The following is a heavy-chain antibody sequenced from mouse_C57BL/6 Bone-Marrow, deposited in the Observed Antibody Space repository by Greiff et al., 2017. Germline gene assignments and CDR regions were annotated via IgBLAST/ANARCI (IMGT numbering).Heavy chain of an antibody. J-gene: IGHJ2*01. V-gene: IGHV6-3*01. CDR2: IRLKSDNCAT. Sequence: EVKLVESGGGLVQPGGSMKLSCVASGFTFSNYWMNWVRQSPEKGLEWVAQIRLKSDNCATHYAESVKGRFTISRDDSKSSVYLQMNNLRAEDTGIYYCTDGSYSRDYFDYWGQGTTLTVSS. CDR3: TDGSYSRDYFDY. CDR1: GFTFSNYW. D-gene: IGHD1-1*02.